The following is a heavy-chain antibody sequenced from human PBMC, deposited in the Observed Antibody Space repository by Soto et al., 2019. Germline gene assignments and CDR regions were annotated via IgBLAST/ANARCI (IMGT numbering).Heavy chain of an antibody. CDR3: ASGVATAGIVHGMDV. Sequence: QVQLVESGGGVVQPGRSLRLSCAASGFTFSSYAMHWVRQAPGKGLEWVAVISYDGSNKYYADSVKGRFTISRDNSKNTLYLQMNSLRAEDTAVYYCASGVATAGIVHGMDVWGQGTTVTVSS. J-gene: IGHJ6*02. V-gene: IGHV3-30-3*01. CDR2: ISYDGSNK. CDR1: GFTFSSYA. D-gene: IGHD6-19*01.